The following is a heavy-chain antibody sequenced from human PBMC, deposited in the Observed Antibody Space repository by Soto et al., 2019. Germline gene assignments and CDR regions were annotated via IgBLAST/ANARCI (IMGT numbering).Heavy chain of an antibody. CDR2: IIPMFATT. Sequence: QVQLVQSGAEVRKSGSSVKVSCKAAGGTFSDYALSWVRQAPGQGLEWMGGIIPMFATTNYAQKFQGRVTITADDSATTAHMELSSLKSEDTAVYYCARGRGIGVSCTWNIYWYYNMDVWGQGTTVTVSS. CDR1: GGTFSDYA. V-gene: IGHV1-69*01. D-gene: IGHD1-1*01. CDR3: ARGRGIGVSCTWNIYWYYNMDV. J-gene: IGHJ6*02.